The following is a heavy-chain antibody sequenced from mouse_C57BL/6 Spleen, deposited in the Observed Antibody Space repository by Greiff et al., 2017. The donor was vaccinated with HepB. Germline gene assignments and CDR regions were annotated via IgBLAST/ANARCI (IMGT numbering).Heavy chain of an antibody. J-gene: IGHJ2*01. CDR3: GRGTGGAY. CDR1: GYTFTDYY. D-gene: IGHD3-3*01. CDR2: IYPGSGNT. Sequence: VKLMESGAELVRPGASVKLSCKASGYTFTDYYINWVKQRPGQGLEWIARIYPGSGNTYYNEKFKGKATLTAEKSSSTAYMQRSSLTSEDSAVYCCGRGTGGAYWGQGTTLTVSS. V-gene: IGHV1-76*01.